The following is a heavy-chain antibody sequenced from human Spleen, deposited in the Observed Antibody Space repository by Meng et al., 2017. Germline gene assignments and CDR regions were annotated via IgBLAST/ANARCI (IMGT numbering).Heavy chain of an antibody. Sequence: GSLRLSCTVSGGSISSYYWSWIRQPPGKGLEWIGYIYYSGSTNYNPSLKSRVTISVDTSKNQFSLKLSSVTAADTAVYYCAKALNYYDSSGYPNFDYWGQGTLVTVSS. D-gene: IGHD3-22*01. CDR2: IYYSGST. CDR3: AKALNYYDSSGYPNFDY. CDR1: GGSISSYY. V-gene: IGHV4-59*01. J-gene: IGHJ4*02.